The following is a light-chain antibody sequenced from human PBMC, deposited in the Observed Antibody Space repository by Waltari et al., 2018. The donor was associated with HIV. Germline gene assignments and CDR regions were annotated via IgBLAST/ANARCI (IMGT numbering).Light chain of an antibody. J-gene: IGKJ1*01. CDR1: QSVSSN. CDR2: GAS. Sequence: EIVMTQSPATLSVSPGERATLSCRASQSVSSNLAWYQQKPGQAPRLLIYGASTRATGIPARFSVSGSGTEFTLTISSLQSEDFAVYYCQQYNNWPETFGQGTKVEIK. V-gene: IGKV3-15*01. CDR3: QQYNNWPET.